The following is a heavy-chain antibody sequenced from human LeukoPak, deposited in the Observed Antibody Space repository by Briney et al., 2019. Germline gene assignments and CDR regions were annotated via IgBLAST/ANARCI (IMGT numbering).Heavy chain of an antibody. D-gene: IGHD3-22*01. CDR2: IYSGGNT. CDR1: GFTVSSNY. CDR3: AGRTVTPYYHDSSGFHLQY. J-gene: IGHJ1*01. V-gene: IGHV3-53*01. Sequence: GGSLRLSCAASGFTVSSNYMSWVRQAPGKGPQWVSVIYSGGNTYYADSVKGRFTISRDNSKNTLYLQMNSLRAEDTAVYYCAGRTVTPYYHDSSGFHLQYWGQGTLVTVSS.